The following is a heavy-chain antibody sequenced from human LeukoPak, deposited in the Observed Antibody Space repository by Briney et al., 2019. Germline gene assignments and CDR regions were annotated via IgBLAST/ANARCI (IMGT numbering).Heavy chain of an antibody. CDR3: ARDLVRGVIGF. D-gene: IGHD3-10*01. V-gene: IGHV1-18*01. Sequence: ASVKVSCKASGYTFTNYGVTWVRQAPGQGLECMGWISAYNGNTNYAQKLQGRVTMTTDTSTTTAYMELRSLRSDDTAVYYCARDLVRGVIGFWGQGTLVTVSS. J-gene: IGHJ4*02. CDR2: ISAYNGNT. CDR1: GYTFTNYG.